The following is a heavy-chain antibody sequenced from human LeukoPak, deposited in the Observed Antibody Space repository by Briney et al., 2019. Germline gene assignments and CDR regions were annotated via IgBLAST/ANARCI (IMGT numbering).Heavy chain of an antibody. Sequence: PSETLSLTCAVYGGSFSGYYWSWIRQPPGKGLEWIGEINHSGSTNYNPSLKSRVTISVDTSKNQFSLKLSSVTAADTAAYYCARAALGYCSGGSCRNDAFDIWGQGTMVTVSS. D-gene: IGHD2-15*01. CDR2: INHSGST. J-gene: IGHJ3*02. CDR3: ARAALGYCSGGSCRNDAFDI. CDR1: GGSFSGYY. V-gene: IGHV4-34*01.